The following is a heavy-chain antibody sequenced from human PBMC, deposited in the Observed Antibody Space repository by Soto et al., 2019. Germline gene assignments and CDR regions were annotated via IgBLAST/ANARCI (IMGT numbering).Heavy chain of an antibody. CDR2: IYYSGST. J-gene: IGHJ6*03. Sequence: PSETLSLTCTVSGGSISSYYWSWIRQPPGKGLEWIGYIYYSGSTNYNPSLKSRVTISVDTSKNQFSLKLSSVTAADTAVYYCSIHELEITGTDWAYYYYYYMDVWGKGTTVTISS. CDR1: GGSISSYY. CDR3: SIHELEITGTDWAYYYYYYMDV. D-gene: IGHD1-7*01. V-gene: IGHV4-59*08.